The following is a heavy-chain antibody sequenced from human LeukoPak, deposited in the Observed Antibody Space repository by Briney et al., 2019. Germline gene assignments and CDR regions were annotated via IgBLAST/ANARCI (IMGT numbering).Heavy chain of an antibody. CDR1: GFTFRSYG. CDR2: ISYEGSNK. J-gene: IGHJ4*02. V-gene: IGHV3-30*18. D-gene: IGHD2-2*02. CDR3: AKDDCSSTSCYMGYYFVY. Sequence: GRSLRLSCAASGFTFRSYGMHWVRQAPGKGLEGGAVISYEGSNKYYADSVRGRFTISRDNSENTQYMQMNTLRAEDKAVYYCAKDDCSSTSCYMGYYFVYWGQGTLVTVSS.